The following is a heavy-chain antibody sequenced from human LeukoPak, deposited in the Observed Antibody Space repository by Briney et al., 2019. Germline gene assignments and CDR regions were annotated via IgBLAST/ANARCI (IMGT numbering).Heavy chain of an antibody. CDR1: GYTFTMYY. V-gene: IGHV1-18*04. CDR2: MNPNSGNT. CDR3: AREFVWDSSGYYQPYYYYGMDV. J-gene: IGHJ6*02. Sequence: GASVKVSCKASGYTFTMYYIHWVRQAPGQGLEWMGWMNPNSGNTGYAQKLQGRVTMTTDTSTSTAYMELRSLRSDDTAVYYCAREFVWDSSGYYQPYYYYGMDVWGQGTTVTVSS. D-gene: IGHD3-22*01.